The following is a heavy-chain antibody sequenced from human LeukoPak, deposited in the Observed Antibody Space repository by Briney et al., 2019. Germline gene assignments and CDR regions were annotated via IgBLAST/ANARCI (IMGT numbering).Heavy chain of an antibody. CDR3: AKRGNAISFFDP. CDR1: GFTFSNYG. J-gene: IGHJ5*02. D-gene: IGHD3-10*01. Sequence: TGGSLRLSCAASGFTFSNYGMYWVRQAPGKGLEWVSGLTGSGDITYYAGSVKGRFTISRDNSKNTLYLEMNSLRAEDTAVYYCAKRGNAISFFDPWGQGTLVTVSS. CDR2: LTGSGDIT. V-gene: IGHV3-23*01.